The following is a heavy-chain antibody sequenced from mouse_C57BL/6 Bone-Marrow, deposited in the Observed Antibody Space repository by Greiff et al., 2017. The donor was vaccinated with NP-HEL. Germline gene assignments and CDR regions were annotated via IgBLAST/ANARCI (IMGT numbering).Heavy chain of an antibody. CDR1: GYTFTSYG. Sequence: QVQLQQSGAELARPGASVKLSCKASGYTFTSYGISWVKQRTGQGLEWIGEIYPRSGNTYYNEKFKGKATLTADKSSSTAYMELRSLTSEDSAVYFCASSCPTVVDGDYFDYWGQGTTLTVSS. D-gene: IGHD1-1*01. CDR2: IYPRSGNT. V-gene: IGHV1-81*01. CDR3: ASSCPTVVDGDYFDY. J-gene: IGHJ2*01.